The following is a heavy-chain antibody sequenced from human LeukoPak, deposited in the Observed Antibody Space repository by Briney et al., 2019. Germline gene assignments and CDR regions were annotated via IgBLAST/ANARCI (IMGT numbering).Heavy chain of an antibody. CDR1: GFTFSSYA. V-gene: IGHV3-23*01. CDR3: AKDYSGWYGEDYFDY. D-gene: IGHD6-19*01. Sequence: PGGSLTLSCAASGFTFSSYAMSWVRQAPGKGLEWVSAISGSGGSTYYADSVKGRFTISRDNSKNTLYLQMNSLRAEDTAVYYCAKDYSGWYGEDYFDYWGQGTLVTVSS. J-gene: IGHJ4*02. CDR2: ISGSGGST.